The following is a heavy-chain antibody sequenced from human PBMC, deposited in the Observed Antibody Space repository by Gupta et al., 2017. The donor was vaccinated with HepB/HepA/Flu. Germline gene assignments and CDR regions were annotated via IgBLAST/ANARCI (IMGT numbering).Heavy chain of an antibody. CDR2: ITGSGTT. V-gene: IGHV3-23*01. CDR3: AKDECCTGAAGTAFED. CDR1: GFTLSSHG. J-gene: IGHJ4*02. D-gene: IGHD6-13*01. Sequence: ELHLLESGGDLVQPGGSLRLSCAASGFTLSSHGMNWVRQAPGKGLEWVSGITGSGTTYYADFVNGRFTISRYNSKNTMYLHMNSLRAEDTAVYYCAKDECCTGAAGTAFEDWGQGTLVTVSS.